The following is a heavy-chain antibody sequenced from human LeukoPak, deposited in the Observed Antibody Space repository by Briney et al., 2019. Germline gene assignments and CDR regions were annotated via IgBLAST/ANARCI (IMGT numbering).Heavy chain of an antibody. Sequence: GGSLRLSCAASGFTFSSDGMHWVRQAPGKGLEWVAVIWYDGSKTYYADSVTGRFTISRDNSKNTLYLQMNSLRAEDTAVYYCASGRDGYNADFDCWGQGTLVTVSS. CDR1: GFTFSSDG. V-gene: IGHV3-33*01. CDR2: IWYDGSKT. D-gene: IGHD5-24*01. J-gene: IGHJ4*02. CDR3: ASGRDGYNADFDC.